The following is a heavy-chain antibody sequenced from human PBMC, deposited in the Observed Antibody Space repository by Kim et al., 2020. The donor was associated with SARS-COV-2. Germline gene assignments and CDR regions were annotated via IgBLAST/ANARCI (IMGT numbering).Heavy chain of an antibody. J-gene: IGHJ3*02. CDR2: IIPIFGTA. V-gene: IGHV1-69*13. Sequence: SVKVSCKASGGTFSSYAISWVRQAPGQGLEWMGGIIPIFGTANYAQKFQGRVTITADESTSTAYMELSSLRSEDTAVYYCARDDGQYYYGSGRFGAFDIWGQGTMVTVSS. D-gene: IGHD3-10*01. CDR1: GGTFSSYA. CDR3: ARDDGQYYYGSGRFGAFDI.